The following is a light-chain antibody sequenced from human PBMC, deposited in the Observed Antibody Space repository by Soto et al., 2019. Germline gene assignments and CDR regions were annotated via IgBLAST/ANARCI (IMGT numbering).Light chain of an antibody. CDR1: QSISSW. V-gene: IGKV1-5*01. CDR2: DAS. CDR3: QQYNSYPP. J-gene: IGKJ2*01. Sequence: DIQMTQSPSTLSASVGDRVTITCRASQSISSWLAWYQQKPGKAPKLLIYDASSLESGVPSRFSGSGSGTEFTLTISSLQPDDFATYYRQQYNSYPPFGQGTKLEIK.